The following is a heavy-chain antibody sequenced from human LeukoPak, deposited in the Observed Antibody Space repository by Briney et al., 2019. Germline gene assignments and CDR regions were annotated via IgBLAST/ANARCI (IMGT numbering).Heavy chain of an antibody. CDR3: ARGRYQLTHWYFDL. D-gene: IGHD2-2*01. J-gene: IGHJ2*01. Sequence: ASETLSLTCTVSGGSISSGDYYWSWLRQPPGKGLEWIGYIYYSGSTYYNPSLKSRVTISVDTSKNQFSLKLSSVTAADTAVYYCARGRYQLTHWYFDLWGRGTLVTVSS. CDR2: IYYSGST. V-gene: IGHV4-30-4*01. CDR1: GGSISSGDYY.